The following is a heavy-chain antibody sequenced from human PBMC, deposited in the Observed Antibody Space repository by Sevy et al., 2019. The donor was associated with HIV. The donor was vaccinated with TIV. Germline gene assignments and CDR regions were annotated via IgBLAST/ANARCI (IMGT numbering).Heavy chain of an antibody. CDR1: GYTFTSYD. V-gene: IGHV1-8*01. D-gene: IGHD6-19*01. CDR3: ARAGSGWYDHYFDD. CDR2: MSPKSGNT. J-gene: IGHJ4*02. Sequence: ASVKVSCKTSGYTFTSYDINWVRQATGQGLEWMGWMSPKSGNTGYAQKFQGRLTMTRNTSIRTAYMELSSLRSYDTAVYYCARAGSGWYDHYFDDWGQGTLVTVSS.